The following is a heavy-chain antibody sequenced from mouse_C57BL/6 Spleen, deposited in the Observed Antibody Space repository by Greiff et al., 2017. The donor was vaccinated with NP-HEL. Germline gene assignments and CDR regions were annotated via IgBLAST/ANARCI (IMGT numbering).Heavy chain of an antibody. Sequence: EVKLVESGGGLVNPGGSLKLSCAASGFTFSDYGMHWVRQAPEKGLEWVSYISSGSSTIYYADTVKGRFTISRDNAKNTLFLQMTSLRSEDTAMYYCARDGYYFWFAYWGQGTLVTVSA. D-gene: IGHD2-3*01. CDR2: ISSGSSTI. J-gene: IGHJ3*01. CDR3: ARDGYYFWFAY. CDR1: GFTFSDYG. V-gene: IGHV5-17*01.